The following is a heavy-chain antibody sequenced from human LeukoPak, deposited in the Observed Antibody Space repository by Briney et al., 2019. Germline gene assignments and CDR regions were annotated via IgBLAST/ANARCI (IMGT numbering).Heavy chain of an antibody. CDR3: ARFLAGYYYYGMDV. V-gene: IGHV3-66*01. CDR2: IYSGGST. J-gene: IGHJ6*02. Sequence: GGSLRLSCAASGFTVSSNYMSWVRQAPGKGLEWVSVIYSGGSTYYADSVKGRFTISRDNSKNTLYLQMNGLRAEDTAVYYCARFLAGYYYYGMDVWGQGTTVTVSS. CDR1: GFTVSSNY.